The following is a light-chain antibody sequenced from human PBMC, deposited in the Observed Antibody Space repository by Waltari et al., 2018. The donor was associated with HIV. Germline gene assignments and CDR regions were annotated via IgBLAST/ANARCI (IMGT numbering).Light chain of an antibody. CDR1: QSLLHSDGKTY. CDR2: EVS. J-gene: IGKJ2*01. Sequence: DVVMTQTPLSLSVIPGQPASISCKSSQSLLHSDGKTYLYWYLQKSGQPPQHLIYEVSNRFSGVPARFSGSGSGADFTLKVSRVEPEDVGIYYCMQTQQPPYTFGQGTNLEIK. CDR3: MQTQQPPYT. V-gene: IGKV2D-29*01.